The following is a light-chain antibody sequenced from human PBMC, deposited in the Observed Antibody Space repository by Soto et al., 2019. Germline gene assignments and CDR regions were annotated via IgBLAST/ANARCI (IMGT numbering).Light chain of an antibody. CDR3: QSYDRSLSGWL. J-gene: IGLJ2*01. V-gene: IGLV1-40*01. CDR1: SSNIGAGYD. CDR2: GNT. Sequence: QSVLTQPPSVSGAPGQRVTISCTGSSSNIGAGYDVHWYQQLPGTAPKLLVHGNTDRPSGVPDRFSGSKSGTSASLAITGLQAEDEADYYCQSYDRSLSGWLFGGGTKLTVL.